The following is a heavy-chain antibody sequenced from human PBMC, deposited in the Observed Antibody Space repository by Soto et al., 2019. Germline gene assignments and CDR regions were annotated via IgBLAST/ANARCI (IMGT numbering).Heavy chain of an antibody. CDR2: ISHSGSSI. D-gene: IGHD2-15*01. CDR3: PRDAPYPQGIWLNLDL. V-gene: IGHV3-11*04. J-gene: IGHJ5*02. Sequence: SRILQATGQGVEGISYISHSGSSIDYADSVKVRFTISRDNAKNSLYLQMNNLRAEDTALSSCPRDAPYPQGIWLNLDLWAQGTLVTVPS.